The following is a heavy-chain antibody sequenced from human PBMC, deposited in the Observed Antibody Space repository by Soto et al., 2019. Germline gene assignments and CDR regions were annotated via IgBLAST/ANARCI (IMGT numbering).Heavy chain of an antibody. J-gene: IGHJ4*02. CDR2: MNPNSGNT. CDR3: ARWDYGVYARFDY. Sequence: QVQLVQSGAEVKKSGASVKVSCKASGYTFTSHDINWVRQATGQGLEWMGWMNPNSGNTGYAQKFQGRVTMTRNTSISTAYMELSSLRPEDTAVYYCARWDYGVYARFDYWGQGTLVTVSS. D-gene: IGHD4-17*01. CDR1: GYTFTSHD. V-gene: IGHV1-8*01.